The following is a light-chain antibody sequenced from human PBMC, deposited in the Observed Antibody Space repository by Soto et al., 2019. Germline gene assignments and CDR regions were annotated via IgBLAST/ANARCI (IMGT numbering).Light chain of an antibody. Sequence: EIVLTQSPATLSLSPGERATLSCRASQSISRYLAWYQQKPGQAPRLLIYDASNRATAIPARFSGSGSGTDFTLTISSLEPEDFAFYYCQQRTNWPITFGQGTRLEL. J-gene: IGKJ5*01. CDR2: DAS. CDR1: QSISRY. V-gene: IGKV3-11*01. CDR3: QQRTNWPIT.